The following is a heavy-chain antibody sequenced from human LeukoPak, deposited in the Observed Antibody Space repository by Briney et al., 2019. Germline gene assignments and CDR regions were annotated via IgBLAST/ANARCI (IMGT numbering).Heavy chain of an antibody. CDR3: ARAWEICDY. CDR1: GFTFSSYA. J-gene: IGHJ4*02. V-gene: IGHV3-23*01. CDR2: ISDSGSTI. Sequence: GGSLRLSCAASGFTFSSYAMSWVRQAPGKGLEWVSAISDSGSTIYYADSVKGRFTISRDNAKNSLYLQMSSLRAEDTAVYYCARAWEICDYWGQGTLVTVSS. D-gene: IGHD3-16*01.